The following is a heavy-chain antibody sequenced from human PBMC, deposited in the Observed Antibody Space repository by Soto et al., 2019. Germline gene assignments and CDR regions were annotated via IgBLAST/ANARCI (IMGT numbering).Heavy chain of an antibody. Sequence: PGESLKISCKGSGYSFTSYWISWVRQMPGKGLEWMGRIDPSDSYTNYSPSFQGHVTISADKSISTAYLQWSSLKASDTAMYYCARRVVVVAATDDYYYYGMDVWGQGTTVTVSS. V-gene: IGHV5-10-1*01. CDR3: ARRVVVVAATDDYYYYGMDV. J-gene: IGHJ6*02. CDR2: IDPSDSYT. CDR1: GYSFTSYW. D-gene: IGHD2-15*01.